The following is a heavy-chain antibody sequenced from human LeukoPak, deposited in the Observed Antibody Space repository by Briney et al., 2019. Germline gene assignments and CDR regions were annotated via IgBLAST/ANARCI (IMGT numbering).Heavy chain of an antibody. Sequence: SVKVSCKASGGTFSSYPFNWVRQAPGQGLEWMGGIIPIFGTANYAPKFQGRVTLTADESTSTAYVEMSSLRSEDTAIYYCASPDIVATIGFDYWGQGTLVTVSS. J-gene: IGHJ4*02. CDR1: GGTFSSYP. CDR2: IIPIFGTA. CDR3: ASPDIVATIGFDY. V-gene: IGHV1-69*13. D-gene: IGHD5-12*01.